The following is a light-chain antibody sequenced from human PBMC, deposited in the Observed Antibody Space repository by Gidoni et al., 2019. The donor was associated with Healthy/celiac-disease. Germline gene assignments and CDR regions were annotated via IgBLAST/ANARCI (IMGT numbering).Light chain of an antibody. CDR1: NIGTKG. CDR2: DDS. J-gene: IGLJ2*01. Sequence: SYVLTQPPSVSVAPGQTARITCGGDNIGTKGVHWYHQKPGQAPVLVAYDDSDRPSGIPERFSGSNSGNTATLTISRVEVGDEADYYCQVWDSSSEHVVFGGGTKLTVL. CDR3: QVWDSSSEHVV. V-gene: IGLV3-21*02.